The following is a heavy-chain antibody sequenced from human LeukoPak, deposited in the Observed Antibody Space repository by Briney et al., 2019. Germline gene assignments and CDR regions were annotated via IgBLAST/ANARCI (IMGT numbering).Heavy chain of an antibody. CDR2: IYPGDSDT. V-gene: IGHV5-51*01. D-gene: IGHD2-21*02. J-gene: IGHJ4*02. CDR3: ARHPYCGGDCYSFPIDY. Sequence: GESLKISCKGSGYSFTNYWIGWVRQMPGKGLEWMGIIYPGDSDTRYSPSFQGQVTISADKSISTAYLQWSSLKASDTAVYYCARHPYCGGDCYSFPIDYWGQGTLVTVSS. CDR1: GYSFTNYW.